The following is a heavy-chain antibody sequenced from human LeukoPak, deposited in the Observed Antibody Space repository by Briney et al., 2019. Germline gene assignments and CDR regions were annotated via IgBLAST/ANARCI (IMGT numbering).Heavy chain of an antibody. CDR3: ARVMATAERFFDY. D-gene: IGHD5-24*01. CDR1: GGSISSYY. V-gene: IGHV4-59*08. J-gene: IGHJ4*02. Sequence: PSETLSLTCTVSGGSISSYYWSWIRQLPGKGLEWIGYIYYSGSTNYNPSLKSRVAISVDTSKNQFSLKLSSVTAADTAVYYCARVMATAERFFDYWGQGTLVTVSS. CDR2: IYYSGST.